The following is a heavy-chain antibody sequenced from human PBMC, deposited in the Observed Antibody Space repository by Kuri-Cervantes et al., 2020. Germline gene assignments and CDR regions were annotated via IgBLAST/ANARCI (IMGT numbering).Heavy chain of an antibody. CDR3: AKGYLRGPIGD. V-gene: IGHV3-30*18. D-gene: IGHD1-1*01. J-gene: IGHJ4*02. Sequence: GESLKISCAASGFTFSSYGMHWVRQAPGKGLEWVAVISYDGSNKYYADSVKGRFTISRDNSKNTLYLQINSLRTEDTAVYYCAKGYLRGPIGDWGQGTLVTVSS. CDR1: GFTFSSYG. CDR2: ISYDGSNK.